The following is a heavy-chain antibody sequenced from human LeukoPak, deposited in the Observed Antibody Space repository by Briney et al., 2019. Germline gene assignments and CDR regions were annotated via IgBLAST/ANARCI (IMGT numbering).Heavy chain of an antibody. CDR2: INWNGGST. D-gene: IGHD3-22*01. J-gene: IGHJ4*02. V-gene: IGHV3-20*04. CDR3: ARGGGKGYYDSSGYYNFDY. Sequence: GGSLRLSCAASGFTFDDYGMSWVRQAPGKGLEWVSGINWNGGSTGYADSVKGRFTISRDSAKNSLYLQMNSLRAEDTALYYCARGGGKGYYDSSGYYNFDYWGQGTLVTVSS. CDR1: GFTFDDYG.